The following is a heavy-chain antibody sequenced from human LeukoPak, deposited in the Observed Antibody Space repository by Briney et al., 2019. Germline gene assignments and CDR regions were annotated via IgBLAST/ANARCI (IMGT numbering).Heavy chain of an antibody. V-gene: IGHV4-61*02. Sequence: PSETLSLTCTVSGGSISSGSYYWNWIRQPAGKGLEWIGRIYTSGSTNYNPSLKGRVTISVDTSKNQFSLKLSSVTAADTAVYYCARDALNYFDYWGQGTLVTVSS. CDR1: GGSISSGSYY. J-gene: IGHJ4*02. CDR3: ARDALNYFDY. CDR2: IYTSGST.